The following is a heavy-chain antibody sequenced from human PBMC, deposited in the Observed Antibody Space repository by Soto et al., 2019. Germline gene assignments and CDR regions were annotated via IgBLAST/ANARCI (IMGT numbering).Heavy chain of an antibody. Sequence: GASVKVSCKASGGTFSSYAISWVRQAPGQGLEWMGGIIPIFGTANYAQKFQGRVTITADESTSTAYMELSSLRSEDTAVYYCARESITMVRGVTDYYYYGMDVWGQGTTVTVSS. V-gene: IGHV1-69*13. CDR1: GGTFSSYA. D-gene: IGHD3-10*01. CDR3: ARESITMVRGVTDYYYYGMDV. CDR2: IIPIFGTA. J-gene: IGHJ6*02.